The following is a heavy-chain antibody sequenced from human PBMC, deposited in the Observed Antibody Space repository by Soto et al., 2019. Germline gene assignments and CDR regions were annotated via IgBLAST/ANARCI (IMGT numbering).Heavy chain of an antibody. V-gene: IGHV3-30*18. Sequence: GGSLRLCCEASGFTFSSYGMHWVRQAPGKGLERVAVISYDGSNKYYADSVKGRFTISRDNSKNTLYLQMNSLRAEDTAVYYCAKDRIAVAGGSRYYYYGMDVWGQGTTVTVSS. D-gene: IGHD6-19*01. CDR2: ISYDGSNK. CDR3: AKDRIAVAGGSRYYYYGMDV. CDR1: GFTFSSYG. J-gene: IGHJ6*02.